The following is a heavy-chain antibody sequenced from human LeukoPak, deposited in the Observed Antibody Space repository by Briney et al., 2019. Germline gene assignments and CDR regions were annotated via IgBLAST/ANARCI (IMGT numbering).Heavy chain of an antibody. J-gene: IGHJ4*02. CDR1: GFTFNTYS. CDR3: LRGDRRDY. CDR2: IDSSGGYM. V-gene: IGHV3-21*06. Sequence: GGSLRLSCEASGFTFNTYSRNWARQAPGKGLEWVSSIDSSGGYMFYADSVKGRFIISRDNAKDSLYLQMNSLRVEDTAVYYCLRGDRRDYWGQGTLVTVSS.